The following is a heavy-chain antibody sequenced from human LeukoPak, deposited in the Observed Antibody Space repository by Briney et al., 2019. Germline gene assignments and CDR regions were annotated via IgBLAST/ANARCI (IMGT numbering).Heavy chain of an antibody. Sequence: SETLSLTCAVSGGPINSHYWGWIRHTPGKGLQWIGDIYYTGKINYNPSRKSRVTITLDTSKDHLSLNLTSVLAADTAIYYCVRRDTGWNYFDYWGQGILVTVSS. D-gene: IGHD6-19*01. CDR1: GGPINSHY. J-gene: IGHJ4*02. V-gene: IGHV4-59*08. CDR2: IYYTGKI. CDR3: VRRDTGWNYFDY.